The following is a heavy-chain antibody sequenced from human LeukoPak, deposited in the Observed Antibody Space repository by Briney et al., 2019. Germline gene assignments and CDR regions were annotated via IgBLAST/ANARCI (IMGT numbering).Heavy chain of an antibody. CDR1: GFTFTTYD. CDR2: IIGSGGST. CDR3: AKGDYGDSGFDY. J-gene: IGHJ4*02. D-gene: IGHD4-17*01. Sequence: GGSLRPSCAASGFTFTTYDMSWVRQAPGKGLEWVSAIIGSGGSTYYADSVKGRFTISRDNSKNTLYLQMNSLRAEDTAVYYCAKGDYGDSGFDYWGQGTLVTVSS. V-gene: IGHV3-23*01.